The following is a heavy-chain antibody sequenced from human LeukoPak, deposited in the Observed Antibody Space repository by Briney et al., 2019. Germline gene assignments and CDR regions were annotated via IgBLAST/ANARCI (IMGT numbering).Heavy chain of an antibody. CDR3: ARGAAVALDY. V-gene: IGHV3-48*03. CDR2: IGSGGSTI. CDR1: GFTFSDFD. J-gene: IGHJ4*02. Sequence: GGSLRLSCAASGFTFSDFDMNWVRQAPGKGLEWISYIGSGGSTIYYADSVRGRFTISRDNAKNSLYLQMNSLRAEDTAVYYCARGAAVALDYWGQGTLVTVSS. D-gene: IGHD6-19*01.